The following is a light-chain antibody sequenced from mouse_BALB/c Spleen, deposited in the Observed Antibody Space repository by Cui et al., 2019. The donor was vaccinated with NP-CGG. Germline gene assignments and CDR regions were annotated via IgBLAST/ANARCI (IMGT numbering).Light chain of an antibody. CDR2: GTN. J-gene: IGLJ1*01. Sequence: QAVLTPVSALTTAAGETVTLTCRSMTGAVTTSNYANWVQEKPDHLFTGLIGGTNNRVPGVPARFSGSLIGDKAALTITGAQTEDEAIYFCALWYSNHWVFGGGTKLTVL. CDR1: TGAVTTSNY. V-gene: IGLV1*01. CDR3: ALWYSNHWV.